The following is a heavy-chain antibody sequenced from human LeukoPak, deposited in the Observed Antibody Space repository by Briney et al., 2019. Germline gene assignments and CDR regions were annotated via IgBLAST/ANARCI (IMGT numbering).Heavy chain of an antibody. V-gene: IGHV1-2*02. CDR1: GYTFTGYY. D-gene: IGHD3-10*01. Sequence: ASVKVPCKASGYTFTGYYMHWVRQAPGQGLEWMGWINPNSGGTNYAQKFQGRVTMTRDTSISTAYMELSRLRSDDTAVCYCARVTMVRGVISGFDYWGQGTLVTVSS. CDR3: ARVTMVRGVISGFDY. CDR2: INPNSGGT. J-gene: IGHJ4*02.